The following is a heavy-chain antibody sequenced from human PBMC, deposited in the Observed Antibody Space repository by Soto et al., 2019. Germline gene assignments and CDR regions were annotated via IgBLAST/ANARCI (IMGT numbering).Heavy chain of an antibody. Sequence: EVQVVESGGALVKPGGSLRLSCAASGFSFTHAWMNWVRQAPGKGPEWVGRIKTKDDGETTDYAAPVKGRFAISRDDSQKTVFLQMSGLKTEDTALYYCTTTTNPYGDYDHYWGQGTLVTVSS. J-gene: IGHJ4*02. CDR2: IKTKDDGETT. CDR3: TTTTNPYGDYDHY. V-gene: IGHV3-15*07. D-gene: IGHD4-17*01. CDR1: GFSFTHAW.